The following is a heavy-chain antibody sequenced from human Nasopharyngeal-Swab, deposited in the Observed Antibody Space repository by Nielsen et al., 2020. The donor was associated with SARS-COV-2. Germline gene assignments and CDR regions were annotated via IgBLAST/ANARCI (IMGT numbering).Heavy chain of an antibody. Sequence: GESLKISCKGSGYSFTSYWIGWVRQMPGKGLVWMGMIYPGDSDTRYSPSFQGQVTISADKSISTAYLQWSSLKASDTAMYYCARHTVMTVYGSGSYYYYYGMDVWGQGTTVTVSS. J-gene: IGHJ6*02. CDR1: GYSFTSYW. D-gene: IGHD3-10*01. CDR3: ARHTVMTVYGSGSYYYYYGMDV. CDR2: IYPGDSDT. V-gene: IGHV5-51*01.